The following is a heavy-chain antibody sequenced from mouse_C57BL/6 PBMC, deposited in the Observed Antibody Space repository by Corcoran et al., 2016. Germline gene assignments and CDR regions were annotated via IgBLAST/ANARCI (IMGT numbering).Heavy chain of an antibody. D-gene: IGHD2-4*01. Sequence: EVQLQQSGPELVKPGASVKISCKASGYTFTDYYMNWVKQSHGKSLEWIGDINPNNGGTSYNQKFKGKATLTVDKSSSTAYMELRSLTSEDSAVYYCARDYDGAGHYWYFDVWGTGTTVTVSS. J-gene: IGHJ1*03. CDR1: GYTFTDYY. CDR2: INPNNGGT. V-gene: IGHV1-26*01. CDR3: ARDYDGAGHYWYFDV.